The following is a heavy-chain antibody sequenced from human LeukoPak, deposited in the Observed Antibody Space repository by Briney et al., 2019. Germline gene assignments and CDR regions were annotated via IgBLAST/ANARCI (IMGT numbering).Heavy chain of an antibody. CDR1: GGPIYSYY. CDR3: ARLKFYDSTGYSPGHYMDV. V-gene: IGHV4-4*07. CDR2: LYPGVST. D-gene: IGHD3-22*01. Sequence: SETLSLTCTVSGGPIYSYYWSWIRQTAGKGLEWIGRLYPGVSTNYNPSLKSRVTMSVDTSKNQFALKLSAVTAADTAVYYCARLKFYDSTGYSPGHYMDVWGKGTTVTVSS. J-gene: IGHJ6*03.